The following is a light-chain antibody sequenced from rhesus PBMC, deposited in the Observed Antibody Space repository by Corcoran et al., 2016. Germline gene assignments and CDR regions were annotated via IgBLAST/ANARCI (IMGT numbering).Light chain of an antibody. CDR1: QSVSSY. Sequence: QVILTQSPATLSLSPGERATLSCRASQSVSSYLAWYQQKPGQAPRHLIYGASSRPTGIPERFRGSGSGTDFTLTISSLEPEDVGVYHCYQHSSGYSFGQGTKVEIK. CDR2: GAS. V-gene: IGKV3-10*01. J-gene: IGKJ2*01. CDR3: YQHSSGYS.